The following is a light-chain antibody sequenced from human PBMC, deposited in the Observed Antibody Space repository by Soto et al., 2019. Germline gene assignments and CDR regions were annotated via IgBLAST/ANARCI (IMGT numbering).Light chain of an antibody. CDR3: QQYGSSLGVT. CDR1: QTLSINY. J-gene: IGKJ4*01. Sequence: EIALTQSPDTLYLSAGERATLFCRASQTLSINYLAWYQQKPGQAHRLLIYGASSRATGIPDRFSGSGSGTDFTLTISRLEPQDFAVYYCQQYGSSLGVTFGGGTKV. V-gene: IGKV3-20*01. CDR2: GAS.